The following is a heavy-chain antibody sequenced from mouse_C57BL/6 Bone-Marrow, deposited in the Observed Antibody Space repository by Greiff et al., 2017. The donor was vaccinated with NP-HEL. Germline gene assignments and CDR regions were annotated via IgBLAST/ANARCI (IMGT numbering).Heavy chain of an antibody. CDR2: SRNKANDYTT. CDR3: ARDANYGGLAY. Sequence: EVQLVESGGGLVQSGRSLRLSCATSGFTFSDFYMEWVRQAPGKGLEWIAASRNKANDYTTEYSASVKGRFIVSRETTQSILYLQKNGLRAEDTAISYCARDANYGGLAYWGQGTLVTVSA. V-gene: IGHV7-1*01. D-gene: IGHD1-1*01. CDR1: GFTFSDFY. J-gene: IGHJ3*01.